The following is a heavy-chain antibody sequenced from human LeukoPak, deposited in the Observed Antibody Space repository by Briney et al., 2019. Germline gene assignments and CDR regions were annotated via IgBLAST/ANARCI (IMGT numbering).Heavy chain of an antibody. J-gene: IGHJ6*02. CDR1: GFSFSEHG. V-gene: IGHV3-30*03. D-gene: IGHD4-17*01. Sequence: PGGSLRLSCAASGFSFSEHGMHWVRQAPGKGLEWVAVISYDGSNKYYADSVKGRFTISRDNSKNTLYLQMNSLRAEDTAVYYCARWVGDYGDYVGMDVWGQGTTVTVSS. CDR2: ISYDGSNK. CDR3: ARWVGDYGDYVGMDV.